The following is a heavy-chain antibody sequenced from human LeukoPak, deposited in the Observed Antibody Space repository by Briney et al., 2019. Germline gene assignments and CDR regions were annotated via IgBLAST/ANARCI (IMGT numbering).Heavy chain of an antibody. CDR3: ARFGHMYYYYYYMDV. CDR1: GDSISSSNYY. CDR2: INYSGST. D-gene: IGHD2-21*01. J-gene: IGHJ6*03. V-gene: IGHV4-39*07. Sequence: SETLSLTCTVSGDSISSSNYYWGWIRQPPGKGLEWIGSINYSGSTYYNPSLKSRVTISVDTSKNQFSLNLSSVTAADTALYYCARFGHMYYYYYYMDVWGKGTTVTVSS.